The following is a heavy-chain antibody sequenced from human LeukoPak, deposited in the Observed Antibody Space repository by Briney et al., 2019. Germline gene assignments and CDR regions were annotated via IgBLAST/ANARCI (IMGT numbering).Heavy chain of an antibody. J-gene: IGHJ4*02. V-gene: IGHV4-39*01. D-gene: IGHD3-22*01. Sequence: SETLSLTCTVSGGSISSSSYYWGWIRQPPGKGLEWIGSIYYSGSTYYNPSLKSRVTISVDTSKNQFSLKLSSVTAADTAVYYCARHLNPAPCYYDSSGSPYFDYWGQGTLVTVSS. CDR3: ARHLNPAPCYYDSSGSPYFDY. CDR2: IYYSGST. CDR1: GGSISSSSYY.